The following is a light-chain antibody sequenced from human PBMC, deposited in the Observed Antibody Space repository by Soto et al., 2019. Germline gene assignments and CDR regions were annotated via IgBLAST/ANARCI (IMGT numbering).Light chain of an antibody. V-gene: IGKV3D-20*02. CDR3: QQGSTWPWT. Sequence: EIVLTQSPGTLSLSPGERATLSCRASQSFNSIYLAWYQQKPGQPPRLLIYAASDRATGIPGRFSGSGSGTDFTLIISSLEPEDFAFYYCQQGSTWPWTFGQGTKVDIK. J-gene: IGKJ1*01. CDR1: QSFNSIY. CDR2: AAS.